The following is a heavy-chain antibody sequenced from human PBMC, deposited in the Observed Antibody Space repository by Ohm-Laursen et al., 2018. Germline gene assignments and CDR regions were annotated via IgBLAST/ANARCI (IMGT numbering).Heavy chain of an antibody. CDR2: IKLYASET. CDR1: GFSCSSYW. V-gene: IGHV3-7*01. J-gene: IGHJ4*02. CDR3: ARYISLTGMRRSNYFDY. D-gene: IGHD3-9*01. Sequence: SLTLSCTSSGFSCSSYWMSWDRHAPGKGLERVANIKLYASETYYVASVKGRFTISRDNAKNSLSLQMNSLRAEDAAVYYCARYISLTGMRRSNYFDYWGQGTLVTVSP.